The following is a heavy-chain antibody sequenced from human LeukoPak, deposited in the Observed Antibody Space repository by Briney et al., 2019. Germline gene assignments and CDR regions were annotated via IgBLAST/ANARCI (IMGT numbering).Heavy chain of an antibody. J-gene: IGHJ4*02. D-gene: IGHD3-10*01. V-gene: IGHV3-53*01. CDR2: IYSGGST. CDR3: AKRGASGSYYRGFDY. Sequence: PGGSLRLSCAASGFTVSSNYVSWVRQAPGKGLEWVSVIYSGGSTYYADSVKGRFTISRDNSKNTLYLQMNSLRAEDTAVYYCAKRGASGSYYRGFDYWGQGTLVTVSS. CDR1: GFTVSSNY.